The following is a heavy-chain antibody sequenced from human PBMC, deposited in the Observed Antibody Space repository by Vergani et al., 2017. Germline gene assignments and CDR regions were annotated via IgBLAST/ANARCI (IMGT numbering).Heavy chain of an antibody. D-gene: IGHD4-11*01. Sequence: QVQLQESGSGLVKPSQTLSLTCAVSGGSISRGGYSWSWIRQPPGKGLEWIGYIYHSGSTYYNPSLKSRVTISVDRSKNQFSLKLSSVTAADTAVYYCARSTADDAFDIWGQGTLVTVSS. CDR1: GGSISRGGYS. V-gene: IGHV4-30-2*01. J-gene: IGHJ3*02. CDR2: IYHSGST. CDR3: ARSTADDAFDI.